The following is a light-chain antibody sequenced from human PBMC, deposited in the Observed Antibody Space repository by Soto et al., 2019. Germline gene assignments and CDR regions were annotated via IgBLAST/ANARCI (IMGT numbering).Light chain of an antibody. CDR1: QSVSSY. Sequence: EIVLTQSPATRSLSPGERATLPCRASQSVSSYLAWYQQKPGQAPSLLIYDASNRATGIPARFSGSGSVTDFTLTISSLETEDFAVYYLQQLSIWPRFTFGRGTKVDIK. CDR3: QQLSIWPRFT. V-gene: IGKV3-11*01. CDR2: DAS. J-gene: IGKJ3*01.